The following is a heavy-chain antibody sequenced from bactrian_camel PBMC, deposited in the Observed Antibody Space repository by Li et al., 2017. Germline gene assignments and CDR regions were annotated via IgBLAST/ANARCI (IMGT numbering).Heavy chain of an antibody. V-gene: IGHV3S1*01. J-gene: IGHJ4*01. CDR2: IGTRDRLT. Sequence: HVQLVESGGGSVKAGGSLRLSCAASGLPDATNYMAWFRQAPGKELEGVAAIGTRDRLTYYADSVKGRFTISRDNAENTVYLQMDNLKAEDTGTYYCAATGGTLCRVRWVPSAMGHWGQGTQVTVS. D-gene: IGHD5*01. CDR3: AATGGTLCRVRWVPSAMGH. CDR1: GLPDATNY.